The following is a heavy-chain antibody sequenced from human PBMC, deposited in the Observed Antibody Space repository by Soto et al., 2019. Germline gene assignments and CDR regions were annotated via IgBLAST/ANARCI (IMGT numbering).Heavy chain of an antibody. D-gene: IGHD3-9*01. Sequence: VQLVESGGGVVQPGRSLRLSCAASGFTFSSYGMHWVRQAPGKGLEWVAVIWYDGSNKYYADSVKGRFTISRDNSKNTLYLQMNSLRAEDTAVYYCARDPRTYYDILSGYRAGDYWGQGTLVTVSS. V-gene: IGHV3-33*01. CDR1: GFTFSSYG. CDR3: ARDPRTYYDILSGYRAGDY. CDR2: IWYDGSNK. J-gene: IGHJ4*02.